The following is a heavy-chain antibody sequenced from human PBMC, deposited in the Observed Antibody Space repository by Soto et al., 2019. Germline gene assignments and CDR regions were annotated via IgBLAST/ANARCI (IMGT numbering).Heavy chain of an antibody. Sequence: QEQLVQSGAEVKKPGSSVKVSCTASGGTFTTYTITWVRQAPGQGPEWMGGIVPLFATVNYAQKFQGRVTISADKSTSTVYMELSSLRSEDTAVYYCARGKAAAGSPYFFDHWGQGTLVTVSS. CDR1: GGTFTTYT. D-gene: IGHD6-13*01. CDR2: IVPLFATV. J-gene: IGHJ4*02. CDR3: ARGKAAAGSPYFFDH. V-gene: IGHV1-69*06.